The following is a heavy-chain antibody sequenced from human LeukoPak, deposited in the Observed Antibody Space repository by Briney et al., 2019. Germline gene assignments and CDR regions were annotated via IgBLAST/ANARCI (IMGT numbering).Heavy chain of an antibody. CDR3: AKGASTSCYDAPDY. D-gene: IGHD2-2*01. J-gene: IGHJ4*02. Sequence: PGGSLRLSCTASGFTFSNYGMHWVRQAPGKGLEWVAVISYDGSNNYYADSVKGRFTISRDNFKNTLYLQMNSLRAEDTAVYYCAKGASTSCYDAPDYWGQGTLVTVSS. CDR1: GFTFSNYG. V-gene: IGHV3-30*18. CDR2: ISYDGSNN.